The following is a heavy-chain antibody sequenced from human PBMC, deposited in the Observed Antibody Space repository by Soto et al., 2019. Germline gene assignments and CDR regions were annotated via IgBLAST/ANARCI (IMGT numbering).Heavy chain of an antibody. CDR3: AIGRREFGY. V-gene: IGHV4-34*01. D-gene: IGHD3-10*01. J-gene: IGHJ4*02. CDR1: GESFSENY. CDR2: INHSGNS. Sequence: QVQVQQWGAGLLQPSDTLSLTCAVSGESFSENYWNWIRQSPGKGLEWIGEINHSGNSNYNPSLKSRVTISVDTSKNQFSLRLSSVTAAGTAVYYCAIGRREFGYWGQGTLVTVSS.